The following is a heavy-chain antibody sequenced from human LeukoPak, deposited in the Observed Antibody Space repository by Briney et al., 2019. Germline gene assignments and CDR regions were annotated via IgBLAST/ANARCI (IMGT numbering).Heavy chain of an antibody. CDR1: GFNLSSYA. CDR2: ISGSGAST. J-gene: IGHJ3*02. V-gene: IGHV3-23*01. D-gene: IGHD1-26*01. CDR3: ARDLGALVGATGDAFDI. Sequence: PGGSLRLSCGASGFNLSSYAMRWVRQAPGKGLEWVSDISGSGASTYYADTVKRRFTISRDNSKNTLYLQMNSLRAEDTAVYYCARDLGALVGATGDAFDIWGQGTMVTVSS.